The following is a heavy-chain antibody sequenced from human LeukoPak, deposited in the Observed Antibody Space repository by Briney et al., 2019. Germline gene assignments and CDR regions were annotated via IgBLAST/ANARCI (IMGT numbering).Heavy chain of an antibody. CDR2: ISGSGGST. CDR1: GFTFSSYA. V-gene: IGHV3-23*01. D-gene: IGHD6-6*01. J-gene: IGHJ4*02. CDR3: AKDGQYSSSSPYYFDY. Sequence: GGSLRLSCAASGFTFSSYAMNWVRQAPGKGLEWVSAISGSGGSTYYADSVKGRFTISRDNSKNTLYLQMNSLRAEDTAVYYCAKDGQYSSSSPYYFDYWGQGTLVTVSS.